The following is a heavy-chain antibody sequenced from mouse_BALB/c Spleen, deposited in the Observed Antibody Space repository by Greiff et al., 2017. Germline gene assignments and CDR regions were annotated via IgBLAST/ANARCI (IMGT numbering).Heavy chain of an antibody. D-gene: IGHD2-2*01. V-gene: IGHV1-80*01. CDR2: IYPGDGDT. Sequence: QLKESGAELVRPGSSVKISCKASGYAFSSYWMNWVKQRPGQGLEWIGQIYPGDGDTNYNGKFKGKATLTADKSSSTAYMQLSSLTSEDSAVYFCARNGYDHYAMDYWGQGTSVTVSS. CDR1: GYAFSSYW. CDR3: ARNGYDHYAMDY. J-gene: IGHJ4*01.